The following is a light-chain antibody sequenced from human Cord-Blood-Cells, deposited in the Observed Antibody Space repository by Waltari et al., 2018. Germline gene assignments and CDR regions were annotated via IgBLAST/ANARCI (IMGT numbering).Light chain of an antibody. CDR3: SSYAGSNNLGV. Sequence: QSALTQPPSASGSPGQSVTISCTGTSSDVGGYNYVSWYQQHPGKASKLTIYEVSKRPSGVPLRFSCSKSRNTASLTVSGLQAEDEADYYCSSYAGSNNLGVFGGGTKLTVL. V-gene: IGLV2-8*01. CDR2: EVS. CDR1: SSDVGGYNY. J-gene: IGLJ3*02.